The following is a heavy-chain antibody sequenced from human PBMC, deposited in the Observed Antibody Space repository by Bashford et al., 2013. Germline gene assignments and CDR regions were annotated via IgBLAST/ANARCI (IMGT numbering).Heavy chain of an antibody. V-gene: IGHV3-23*01. Sequence: VRQAPGKGLEWVSAISGSGGSTYYADSMKGRFTLSRDNSKNTLYLQMNSLRAEDTAVYYCAKESYMVRGVIEGPWGQGTLVTVSS. CDR2: ISGSGGST. D-gene: IGHD3-10*01. CDR3: AKESYMVRGVIEGP. J-gene: IGHJ5*02.